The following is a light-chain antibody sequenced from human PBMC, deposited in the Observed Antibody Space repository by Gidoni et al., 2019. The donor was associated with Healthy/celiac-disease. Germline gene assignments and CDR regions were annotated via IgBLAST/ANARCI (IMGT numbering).Light chain of an antibody. V-gene: IGKV2-28*01. Sequence: DIVMTQSPLSLHVTPGEPASISCRSSQSLLHSNGYNYLDWYLQKPGQSPQLLIYLGSNRASGVPDRFSGSGSGTDFTLKSSRVEAEDVGVYYCMQALQTPRTFGQGTKVEIK. CDR1: QSLLHSNGYNY. J-gene: IGKJ1*01. CDR3: MQALQTPRT. CDR2: LGS.